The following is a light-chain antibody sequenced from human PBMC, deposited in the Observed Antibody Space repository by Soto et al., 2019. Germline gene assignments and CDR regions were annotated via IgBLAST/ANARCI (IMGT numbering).Light chain of an antibody. Sequence: EIVLTQSPATLSLSPGERATLSCRDSRSISISLAWYQQKPGQAPRLLMYDASNRATGIPARLSGSGSGTDFTLTISTLEPEDFAVYYCQQRSNWPPTFGQGTKVEIK. CDR1: RSISIS. J-gene: IGKJ1*01. V-gene: IGKV3-11*01. CDR3: QQRSNWPPT. CDR2: DAS.